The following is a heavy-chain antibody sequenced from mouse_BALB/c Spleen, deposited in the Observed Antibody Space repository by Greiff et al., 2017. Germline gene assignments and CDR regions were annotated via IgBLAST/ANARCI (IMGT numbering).Heavy chain of an antibody. V-gene: IGHV14-3*02. CDR1: GFNIKDTY. CDR3: AYGNYYAMDY. Sequence: DVQLVESGAELVKPGASVKLSCTASGFNIKDTYMHWVKQRPEQGLEWIGRIDPANGNTKYDPKFQGKATITADTSSNTAYLQLSSLTSEDTAVYYCAYGNYYAMDYWGQGTSVTVSS. D-gene: IGHD2-1*01. J-gene: IGHJ4*01. CDR2: IDPANGNT.